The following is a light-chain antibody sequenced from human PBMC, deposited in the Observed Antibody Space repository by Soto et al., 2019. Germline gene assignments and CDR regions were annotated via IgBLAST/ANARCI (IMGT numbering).Light chain of an antibody. CDR1: SSDVGGYNY. CDR2: EVS. CDR3: SSYAGSVWV. V-gene: IGLV2-8*01. Sequence: QSALTQPPSASGSPGQSVTISCTGTSSDVGGYNYVSWYQHHPGKAPKLMIYEVSKRPSGVPDRFSGSKSGNTASLTVSGLQAEDEADYYCSSYAGSVWVFGGGTKVTVL. J-gene: IGLJ3*02.